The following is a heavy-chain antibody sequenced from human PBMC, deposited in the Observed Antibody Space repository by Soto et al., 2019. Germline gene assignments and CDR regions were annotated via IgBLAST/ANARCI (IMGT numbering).Heavy chain of an antibody. CDR3: ARGAGFFYGVDV. J-gene: IGHJ6*02. CDR2: ISYSGSTI. V-gene: IGHV3-48*03. Sequence: LRLSCAASGFDFDNYEMNWVRQAPGKGLEWISFISYSGSTIYFADSVRGRFSISRDNSKNSLFLQMSSLRAEDSAIYYCARGAGFFYGVDVWGQGTTVTVSS. CDR1: GFDFDNYE.